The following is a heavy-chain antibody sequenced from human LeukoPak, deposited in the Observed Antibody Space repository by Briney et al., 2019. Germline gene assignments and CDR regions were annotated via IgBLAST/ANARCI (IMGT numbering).Heavy chain of an antibody. CDR3: ARDVHGDYGSGWFDP. Sequence: ASVKVSCKPSGGTFTNSAISWVRQAPGQGLEGLGGIIPLFGTADYAQKFQGRVTITKDESTRTVYLELPSLTSDDTAVYYCARDVHGDYGSGWFDPWGQGTLVSVSS. J-gene: IGHJ5*02. D-gene: IGHD4-17*01. CDR2: IIPLFGTA. CDR1: GGTFTNSA. V-gene: IGHV1-69*05.